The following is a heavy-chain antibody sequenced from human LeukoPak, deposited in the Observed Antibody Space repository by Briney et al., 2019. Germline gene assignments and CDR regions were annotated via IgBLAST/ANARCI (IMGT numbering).Heavy chain of an antibody. CDR3: ARDRGSGSYLVRFDP. D-gene: IGHD1-26*01. Sequence: SETLSLTCAVYGGSFSGYYWSWIRQPPGKGLEWIGEINHSGSTNYNPSLKSRVTISVDTSKNQFSLKLSSVTAADTAVYYCARDRGSGSYLVRFDPWGQGTLVTVSS. J-gene: IGHJ5*02. CDR1: GGSFSGYY. CDR2: INHSGST. V-gene: IGHV4-34*01.